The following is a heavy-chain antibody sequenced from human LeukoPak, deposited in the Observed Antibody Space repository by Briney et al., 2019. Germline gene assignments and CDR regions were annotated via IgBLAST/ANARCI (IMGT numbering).Heavy chain of an antibody. J-gene: IGHJ4*02. Sequence: GGSLRLSCAASGFTFSSYGMSWVRQAPGKGLEWVSAISGSGGSTYYADSVKGRFTISRDNSKNTLYLQMNSLRAEDTAVYYCAKSPVYDSSGYAEGYFDYWGQGTLVTVSS. V-gene: IGHV3-23*01. CDR3: AKSPVYDSSGYAEGYFDY. CDR2: ISGSGGST. CDR1: GFTFSSYG. D-gene: IGHD3-22*01.